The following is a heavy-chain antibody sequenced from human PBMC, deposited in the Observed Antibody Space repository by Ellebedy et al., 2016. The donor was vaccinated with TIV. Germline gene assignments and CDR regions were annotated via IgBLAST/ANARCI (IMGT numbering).Heavy chain of an antibody. V-gene: IGHV3-43*01. CDR1: GFTFDDYT. J-gene: IGHJ4*02. D-gene: IGHD6-19*01. Sequence: GGSLRLSCAASGFTFDDYTMHWVRQAPGKGLEWVSLISWDGGSTYYADSVKGRFTISRDNSKNSLYLQMNSLRTEDTALYYCAKGAVAVSGVSIIDYWGQGTLVTVSS. CDR2: ISWDGGST. CDR3: AKGAVAVSGVSIIDY.